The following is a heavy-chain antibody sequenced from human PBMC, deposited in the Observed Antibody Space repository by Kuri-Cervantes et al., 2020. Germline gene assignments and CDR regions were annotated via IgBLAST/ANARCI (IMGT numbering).Heavy chain of an antibody. CDR1: GGSISSGDYY. V-gene: IGHV4-61*08. D-gene: IGHD3-22*01. Sequence: SETLSLTCTVSGGSISSGDYYWSWIRQPPGKGLEWIGYIYYSGSTNYNPSLKSRVTISVDTSKNQFSLKLSSVTAADTDVYYCASSSGWLLLREGDPFDYWGQGTLVTVSS. J-gene: IGHJ4*02. CDR3: ASSSGWLLLREGDPFDY. CDR2: IYYSGST.